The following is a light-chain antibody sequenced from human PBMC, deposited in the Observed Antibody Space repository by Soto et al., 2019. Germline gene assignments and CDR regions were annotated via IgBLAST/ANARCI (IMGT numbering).Light chain of an antibody. V-gene: IGLV1-40*01. CDR2: GNS. Sequence: QSVLTQPPSVSGAPGQRVTISCTGSSSNIGAGYDVHWYQQLPGTAPKLLIYGNSNRPSGVPDRFSGSKSGTSASLAITGLQAEDEGDYYCQSYDSSLSGSHVVFGGGTKVTVL. CDR3: QSYDSSLSGSHVV. J-gene: IGLJ2*01. CDR1: SSNIGAGYD.